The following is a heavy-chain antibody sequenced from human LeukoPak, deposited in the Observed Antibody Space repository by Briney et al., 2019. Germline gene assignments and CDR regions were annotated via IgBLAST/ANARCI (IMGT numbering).Heavy chain of an antibody. CDR1: GGSISSSSYY. Sequence: SETLSLTCTVSGGSISSSSYYWGWIRQPPGKGLEWIGSIYYSGSTYYNPSLKSRVTISVDTSKNQFSLKLSSVTAVDTAVYYCARPTGDSSGYYYTFDFWGQGTLVTVSS. V-gene: IGHV4-39*01. J-gene: IGHJ4*02. CDR2: IYYSGST. CDR3: ARPTGDSSGYYYTFDF. D-gene: IGHD3-22*01.